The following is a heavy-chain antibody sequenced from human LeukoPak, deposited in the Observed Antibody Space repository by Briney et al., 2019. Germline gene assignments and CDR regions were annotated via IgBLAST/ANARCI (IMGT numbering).Heavy chain of an antibody. J-gene: IGHJ4*02. CDR1: GFTFSSYA. Sequence: GGSLRLSCAASGFTFSSYAMSWVRQAPGKGLEWVSAISGSGGSTYYADSVKGRFTISRDNSKNTLYLQMNSLRAEDTAVYYCAKSGCSSSWYEGGLSYFDYWGQGTLVTVSS. V-gene: IGHV3-23*01. CDR3: AKSGCSSSWYEGGLSYFDY. D-gene: IGHD6-13*01. CDR2: ISGSGGST.